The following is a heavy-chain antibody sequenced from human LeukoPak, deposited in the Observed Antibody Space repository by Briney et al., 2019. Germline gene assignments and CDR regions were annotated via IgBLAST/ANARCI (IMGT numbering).Heavy chain of an antibody. CDR1: GFTFSSYA. V-gene: IGHV3-11*01. Sequence: GGSLRLSCEVSGFTFSSYAMSWIRQAPGKGLEWVSYISSSGSTIYYADSVKGRFTISRDNVKNSLYLQMNSLRAEDTAVYYCARSTGRYSSSWPGGYWGQGTLVTVSS. J-gene: IGHJ4*02. CDR2: ISSSGSTI. CDR3: ARSTGRYSSSWPGGY. D-gene: IGHD6-13*01.